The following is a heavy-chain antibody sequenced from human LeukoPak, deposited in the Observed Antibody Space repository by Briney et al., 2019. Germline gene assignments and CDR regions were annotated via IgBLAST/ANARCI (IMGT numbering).Heavy chain of an antibody. Sequence: SETLSLTCAVSGGSISSSNWWSWVRQPPGKGLEWIGEIYHSGSTNYNPSLKSRVTISVDKSKNQFSLKLSSVTAADTAVYYCARDQSSSWYSFWNGDAFDIWGQGTMVTVSS. D-gene: IGHD6-13*01. CDR2: IYHSGST. J-gene: IGHJ3*02. CDR3: ARDQSSSWYSFWNGDAFDI. CDR1: GGSISSSNW. V-gene: IGHV4-4*02.